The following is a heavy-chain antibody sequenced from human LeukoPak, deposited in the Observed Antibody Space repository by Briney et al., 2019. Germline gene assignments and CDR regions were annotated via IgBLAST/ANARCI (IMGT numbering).Heavy chain of an antibody. Sequence: GGSLRLSCAASGFTFSSYAMSWVRQAPGQGLEWVSSISHNSRSIHYTDSVKGRFTISRDNFKNTLYLHMNSLRAEDTTFYYCARAPGVRYYYYMDVWGKGTTVTVSS. CDR2: ISHNSRSI. V-gene: IGHV3-23*01. J-gene: IGHJ6*03. CDR3: ARAPGVRYYYYMDV. D-gene: IGHD2-8*01. CDR1: GFTFSSYA.